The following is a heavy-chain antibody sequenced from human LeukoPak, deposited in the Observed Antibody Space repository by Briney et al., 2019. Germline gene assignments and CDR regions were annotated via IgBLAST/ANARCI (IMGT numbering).Heavy chain of an antibody. CDR3: TTITMIREHEDY. D-gene: IGHD3-10*01. CDR1: GFTFSKAW. Sequence: GRCLRLSCAASGFTFSKAWMSGGREAPGGGREGVGRIKRKTDGGTTDYAAPVKGRFPISGDESRNTRALQMNSLKTEHTAVYYCTTITMIREHEDYWGQGTLVSVSS. CDR2: IKRKTDGGTT. V-gene: IGHV3-15*01. J-gene: IGHJ4*02.